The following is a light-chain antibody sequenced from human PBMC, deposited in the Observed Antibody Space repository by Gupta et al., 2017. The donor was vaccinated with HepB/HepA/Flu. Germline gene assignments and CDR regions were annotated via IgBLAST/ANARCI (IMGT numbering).Light chain of an antibody. V-gene: IGLV2-18*02. CDR1: SSDVGRYNS. J-gene: IGLJ7*01. CDR2: EVS. Sequence: QSALTQPPSVSGSPGQSVTISCTGTSSDVGRYNSVSWCQQPPGTAPTLIIYEVSNRHSGSPNRFSGAKSGNTACLTISGLQAEDEADYSCNSFTGNHTCVFGGGTQITVL. CDR3: NSFTGNHTCV.